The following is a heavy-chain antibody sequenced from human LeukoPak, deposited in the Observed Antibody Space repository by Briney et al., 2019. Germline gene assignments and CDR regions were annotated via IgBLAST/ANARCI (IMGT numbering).Heavy chain of an antibody. CDR1: AFTFSSYA. Sequence: GGSLRLSCAASAFTFSSYAMHWVRQAPGKGLEWVAVISYDGSNKYYADSVKGRFTISRDNSKNTLYLQMNSLRAEDTAVYYCARDRGGRDGYNLFDAFDIWGQGTVVTVSS. CDR3: ARDRGGRDGYNLFDAFDI. D-gene: IGHD5-24*01. J-gene: IGHJ3*02. CDR2: ISYDGSNK. V-gene: IGHV3-30*04.